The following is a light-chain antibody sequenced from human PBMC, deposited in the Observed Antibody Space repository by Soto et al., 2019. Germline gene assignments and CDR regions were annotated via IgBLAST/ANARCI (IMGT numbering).Light chain of an antibody. CDR2: GVY. CDR3: QQYDKWPPRT. V-gene: IGKV3D-15*01. CDR1: QSVSSN. Sequence: EIVMTQSPTILSVSPGERATLSCRASQSVSSNLAWYQQNPGQPPRLLMYGVYTRAPGTPARFSGSGSGTESTLPISSLQSDESLVYYCQQYDKWPPRTFGQGTKVEIK. J-gene: IGKJ1*01.